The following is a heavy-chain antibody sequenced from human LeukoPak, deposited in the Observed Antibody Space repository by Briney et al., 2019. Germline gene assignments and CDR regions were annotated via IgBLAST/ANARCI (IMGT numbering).Heavy chain of an antibody. CDR1: GGSFSGYY. J-gene: IGHJ4*02. D-gene: IGHD5-12*01. CDR2: INHSGST. CDR3: ARDYRYSGYEFDY. V-gene: IGHV4-34*01. Sequence: PSETLSLTCAVYGGSFSGYYWSWIRQPPGKGLEWIGEINHSGSTNYNPSLKSRVTISVDTSKNQFSLKLSSVTAADTAVYYCARDYRYSGYEFDYWGQGTLVTVSS.